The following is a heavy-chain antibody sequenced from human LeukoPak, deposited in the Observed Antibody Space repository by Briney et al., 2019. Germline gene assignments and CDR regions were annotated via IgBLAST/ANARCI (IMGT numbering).Heavy chain of an antibody. V-gene: IGHV1-69*13. CDR3: ARAEVSYCSGGSCYSTYYFDY. CDR1: GGTFSSYA. CDR2: IIPIFGTA. J-gene: IGHJ4*02. Sequence: ASVKVSCKASGGTFSSYAISWVRQAPGQGLEWMGGIIPIFGTANYAQKFQGRVTITADESTSTAYMELSSLGSEDTAVYYCARAEVSYCSGGSCYSTYYFDYWGQGTLVTVSS. D-gene: IGHD2-15*01.